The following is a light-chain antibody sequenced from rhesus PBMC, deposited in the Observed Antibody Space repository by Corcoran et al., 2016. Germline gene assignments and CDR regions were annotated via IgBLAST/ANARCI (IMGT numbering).Light chain of an antibody. CDR3: QQYNSLPYT. V-gene: IGKV1-32*01. CDR2: DAN. CDR1: QGISSS. Sequence: DIQMTQSPSSLSTSVGHRVTITCRASQGISSSLNWYPQNPGKAPKHLIYDANRLERGVPSRFSGSGAGTEFTLTISSLQPEDFTTYYCQQYNSLPYTFGQGTKAEIK. J-gene: IGKJ2*01.